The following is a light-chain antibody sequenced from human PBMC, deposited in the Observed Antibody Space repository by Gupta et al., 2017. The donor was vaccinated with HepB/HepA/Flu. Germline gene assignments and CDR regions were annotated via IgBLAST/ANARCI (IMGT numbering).Light chain of an antibody. CDR3: QSYDSTLSGWV. CDR1: SSNIGAGYD. Sequence: QSVLTQPPSVSGAPGRRVTIPCTGSSSNIGAGYDVHWYQHLPGAAPKLLIYGNNNRPSGVPDRFSGSKSGTSASLAITGLQAEDDADYYCQSYDSTLSGWVFGGGTKLTVL. J-gene: IGLJ3*02. V-gene: IGLV1-40*01. CDR2: GNN.